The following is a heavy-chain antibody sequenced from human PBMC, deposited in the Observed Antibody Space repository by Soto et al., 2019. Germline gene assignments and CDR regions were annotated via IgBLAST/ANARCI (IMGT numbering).Heavy chain of an antibody. Sequence: SETLSLTCTVSGGSISSGGYYWSWIRQHPGKGLEWIGYIYYSGSTYYNPSLKSRVTISVDTSKNQFSLKLSSVTAADTAVYYCARDSGDYYDSSGYYYGMDVWGQGTTVTV. V-gene: IGHV4-31*03. D-gene: IGHD3-22*01. CDR1: GGSISSGGYY. J-gene: IGHJ6*02. CDR2: IYYSGST. CDR3: ARDSGDYYDSSGYYYGMDV.